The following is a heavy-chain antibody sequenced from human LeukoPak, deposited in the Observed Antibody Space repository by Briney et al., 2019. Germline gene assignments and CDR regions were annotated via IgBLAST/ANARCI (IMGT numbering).Heavy chain of an antibody. V-gene: IGHV3-21*01. Sequence: GGSLRLSCAASGFTFSTYNMIWVRQAPGKGLEWVSSISSSRSYIYYADSVKGRFTISRDNAKNSLYLQMNSLRAEDTAVYYCARDGGFDYWGQGTLVTVSS. CDR2: ISSSRSYI. J-gene: IGHJ4*02. CDR3: ARDGGFDY. CDR1: GFTFSTYN. D-gene: IGHD3-16*01.